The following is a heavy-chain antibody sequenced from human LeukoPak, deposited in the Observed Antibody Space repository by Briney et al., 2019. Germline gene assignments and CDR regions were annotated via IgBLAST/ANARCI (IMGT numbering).Heavy chain of an antibody. CDR2: INHSGST. CDR3: ARGLSRPYWYFDL. Sequence: SETLSLTCAVYGGSFSGYYWSWIRQPPGKGLEWIGEINHSGSTNYNPSLKSRVTISVDTSKNQFSLKLSSVTAADTAVYCCARGLSRPYWYFDLWGRGTLVTVSS. CDR1: GGSFSGYY. V-gene: IGHV4-34*01. J-gene: IGHJ2*01. D-gene: IGHD3-3*02.